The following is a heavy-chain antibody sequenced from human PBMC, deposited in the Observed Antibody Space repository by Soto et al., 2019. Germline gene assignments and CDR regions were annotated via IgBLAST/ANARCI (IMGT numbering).Heavy chain of an antibody. CDR3: AKDIARYGDYYYYMDV. Sequence: DVQLVESGGGLVQPGRSLRLSCAASGFTFDDYAMHWVRQAPGKGLEWVSGISWNSGSIGYADSVKGRFTISRDNAKNSLYLQMNSLRAEDTALYYCAKDIARYGDYYYYMDVWGKGTTVTVSS. CDR1: GFTFDDYA. D-gene: IGHD4-17*01. J-gene: IGHJ6*03. CDR2: ISWNSGSI. V-gene: IGHV3-9*01.